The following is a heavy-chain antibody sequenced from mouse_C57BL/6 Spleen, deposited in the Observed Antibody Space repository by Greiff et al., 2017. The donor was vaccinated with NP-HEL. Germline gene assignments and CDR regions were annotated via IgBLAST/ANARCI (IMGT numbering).Heavy chain of an antibody. V-gene: IGHV1-81*01. CDR1: GYTFTSYG. CDR2: IYPRSGNT. CDR3: ARPTIMTTVVEGWFAY. J-gene: IGHJ3*01. Sequence: QVQLQQSGAELARPGASVKLSCKASGYTFTSYGISWVKQRTGQGLEWIGEIYPRSGNTYYNEKFKGKATLTADKSSSTAYMELRSLTSEDSAVYFCARPTIMTTVVEGWFAYWGQGTLVTVSA. D-gene: IGHD1-1*01.